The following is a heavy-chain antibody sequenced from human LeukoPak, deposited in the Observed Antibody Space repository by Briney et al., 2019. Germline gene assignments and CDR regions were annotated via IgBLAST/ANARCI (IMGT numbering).Heavy chain of an antibody. J-gene: IGHJ4*02. CDR1: GASISSYY. V-gene: IGHV4-59*08. D-gene: IGHD5-18*01. CDR3: ARLNSLTAVDTAMAILDY. Sequence: SATLSLTCAVSGASISSYYWCWIRQPPGKGLEWIGYIYYSGSTNYNPSLKSRVTISVDTSKNQFSLKLSSVTAADTAVYYCARLNSLTAVDTAMAILDYWGQGTLVTVSS. CDR2: IYYSGST.